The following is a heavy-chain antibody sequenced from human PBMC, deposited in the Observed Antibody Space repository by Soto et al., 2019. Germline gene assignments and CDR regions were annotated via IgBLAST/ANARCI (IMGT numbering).Heavy chain of an antibody. J-gene: IGHJ3*01. CDR1: GASITSGDYY. Sequence: QVQLQESGPGLVKASQTLSLTCTVSGASITSGDYYWSWIRQPPGKGLEWIGYIYYSGSTYYSPSLRSRLSIAADTTKNQFSLKLWAGTAAGTAVYFSARPGAGLGDEGEACDLGGQGTMVTVSS. CDR2: IYYSGST. D-gene: IGHD3-10*01. CDR3: ARPGAGLGDEGEACDL. V-gene: IGHV4-30-4*01.